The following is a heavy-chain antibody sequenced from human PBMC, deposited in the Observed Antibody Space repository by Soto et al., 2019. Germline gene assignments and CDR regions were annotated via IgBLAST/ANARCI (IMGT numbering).Heavy chain of an antibody. CDR3: ARATIGVPGPMTF. D-gene: IGHD6-19*01. Sequence: QMQLVQSGAELKKPGSSVKVSCRATGDTFSSYAFSWVRQAPGQGLVWMGGIIPMFNTPAYAQNFQGRVTITADKTTNTAYMEVTSLTSDDTAVYYCARATIGVPGPMTFWGQGTLVTVSS. V-gene: IGHV1-69*06. CDR1: GDTFSSYA. J-gene: IGHJ4*02. CDR2: IIPMFNTP.